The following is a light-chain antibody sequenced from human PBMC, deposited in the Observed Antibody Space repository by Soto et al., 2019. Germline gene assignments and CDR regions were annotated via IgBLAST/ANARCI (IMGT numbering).Light chain of an antibody. V-gene: IGKV3-20*01. CDR2: GAS. CDR3: QKYVSAPRLT. Sequence: EIVLTQSPGTLSLSPGERATLSCRASQSVSSSYLAWYQQKPGQAPRLLIYGASSRATGIPDRFSGSGSGTDFTLPIGGLGPEGVAVYYVQKYVSAPRLTLGGGTRVET. CDR1: QSVSSSY. J-gene: IGKJ4*01.